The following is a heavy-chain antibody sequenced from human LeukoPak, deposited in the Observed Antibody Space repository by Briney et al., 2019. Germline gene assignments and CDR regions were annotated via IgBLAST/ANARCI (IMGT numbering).Heavy chain of an antibody. D-gene: IGHD4-11*01. CDR1: GFTFSSYS. Sequence: PGGSLRLSCAASGFTFSSYSMNWVRQAPGKGLEWVSSISSSSSYIYYADSVKGRFTISRDNAKNSLYLQMSSLRAEDTAVYYCTRDPTQYLRYGYFDYWGQGTLVTVSS. CDR3: TRDPTQYLRYGYFDY. V-gene: IGHV3-21*01. J-gene: IGHJ4*02. CDR2: ISSSSSYI.